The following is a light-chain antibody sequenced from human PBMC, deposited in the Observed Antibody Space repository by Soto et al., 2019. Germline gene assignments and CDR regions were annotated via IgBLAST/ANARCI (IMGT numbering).Light chain of an antibody. J-gene: IGLJ1*01. CDR2: EVS. CDR1: SSDVGSYNL. CDR3: CSYAGSSTFYV. V-gene: IGLV2-23*02. Sequence: QSALTXPASVSGAPGQSITISCTGTSSDVGSYNLVSWYQQHPGKAPKLMIYEVSKRPSGVSNRFSGSKSGNTASLTISGLQAEDEADYYCCSYAGSSTFYVFGTGTKVTVL.